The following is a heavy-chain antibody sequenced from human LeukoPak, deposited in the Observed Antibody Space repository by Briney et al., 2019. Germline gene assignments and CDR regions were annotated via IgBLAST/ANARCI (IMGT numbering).Heavy chain of an antibody. V-gene: IGHV4-59*01. CDR1: GGSISSYY. Sequence: SETLSLTCTVSGGSISSYYWSWIRQPPGKGLEWIGYIYYSGSTNYNPSLKSRVTISVDTSKNQFSPKLSSVTAADTAVYYCARADPDFWSGYYPLGYMDVWGKGTTVTVSS. D-gene: IGHD3-3*01. J-gene: IGHJ6*03. CDR3: ARADPDFWSGYYPLGYMDV. CDR2: IYYSGST.